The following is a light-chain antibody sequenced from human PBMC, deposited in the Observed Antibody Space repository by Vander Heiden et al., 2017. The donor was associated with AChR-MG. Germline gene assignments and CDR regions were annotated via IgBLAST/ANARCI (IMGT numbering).Light chain of an antibody. V-gene: IGLV1-44*01. CDR3: AAWDDSLNGLYV. CDR1: KSNIGSNT. Sequence: QPVLTQPPSASGTPGQRGTFSCSGSKSNIGSNTANWYQQHPGTAAKLLIHSNNQRPTGVPDRCSGSESGTAASLAIRGLQSEDEADYYCAAWDDSLNGLYVFGTGTKVT. J-gene: IGLJ1*01. CDR2: SNN.